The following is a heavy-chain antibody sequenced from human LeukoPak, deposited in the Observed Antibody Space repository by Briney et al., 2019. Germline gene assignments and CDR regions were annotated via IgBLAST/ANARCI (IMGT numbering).Heavy chain of an antibody. CDR2: ISSGDGPT. CDR1: GFTFNRDW. V-gene: IGHV3-48*04. D-gene: IGHD1-20*01. Sequence: GGSLRLSCTASGFTFNRDWTAWVRQAPRKGLEWISYISSGDGPTYYADSVKGRFTISRDNAKNSLFLQMNSLRVEDTAVYYCATWTGITPYWGQGTLVTVSS. CDR3: ATWTGITPY. J-gene: IGHJ4*02.